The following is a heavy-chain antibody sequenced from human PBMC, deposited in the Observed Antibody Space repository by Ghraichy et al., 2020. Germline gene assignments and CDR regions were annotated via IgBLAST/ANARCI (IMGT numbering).Heavy chain of an antibody. CDR1: GGSISSYY. CDR3: AREVNYASGTPSRYFDY. CDR2: IYPSGNT. Sequence: TISLTCTVSGGSISSYYWSWIRQPAGKGLEWIGRIYPSGNTNYNPSLKSRVTMSVDTSKNQFSLNLTSVTAADTAVYYCAREVNYASGTPSRYFDYWGQGTLVTVSS. J-gene: IGHJ4*02. V-gene: IGHV4-4*07. D-gene: IGHD3-10*01.